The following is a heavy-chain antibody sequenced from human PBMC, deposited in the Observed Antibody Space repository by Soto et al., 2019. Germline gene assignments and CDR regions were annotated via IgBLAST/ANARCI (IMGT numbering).Heavy chain of an antibody. CDR3: ARGEDYYDSSGYYYDQLRWFDP. J-gene: IGHJ5*02. Sequence: SETLSLTCTVSGGSISSYYWSWIRQPPGKGLEWIGYIYYNVNTNYNPSLKSRVTISVDTSKNQFSLKLSSVTAADTAVYYCARGEDYYDSSGYYYDQLRWFDPWGQGTLVTVSS. CDR1: GGSISSYY. D-gene: IGHD3-22*01. CDR2: IYYNVNT. V-gene: IGHV4-59*12.